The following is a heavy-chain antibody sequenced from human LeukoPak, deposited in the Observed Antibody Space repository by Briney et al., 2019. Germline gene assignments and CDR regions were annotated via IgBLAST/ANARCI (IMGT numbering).Heavy chain of an antibody. CDR3: ARVRGDFWSGYFGFDP. V-gene: IGHV1-2*06. CDR1: GYTFTGYF. J-gene: IGHJ5*02. CDR2: INPNSGDT. Sequence: ASVKVSCKASGYTFTGYFMHWVRQAPGQGLEWMGRINPNSGDTNYAQTLQGRVTMTRDTSISTVYMELSSLRSEDTAVYYCARVRGDFWSGYFGFDPWGQGTLVTVSS. D-gene: IGHD3-3*01.